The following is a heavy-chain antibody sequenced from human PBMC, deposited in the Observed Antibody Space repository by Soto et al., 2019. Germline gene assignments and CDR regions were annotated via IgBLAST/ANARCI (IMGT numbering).Heavy chain of an antibody. D-gene: IGHD6-6*01. V-gene: IGHV5-51*03. CDR3: ARSEXLYSSSALYYYYYGMDV. Sequence: GEALKISCKGSGYSFTIYWSGWVRHMPGKGLGLMGIIYPGDSDTRYSPSLQGQVTISADKSSSTAYLQWSSLKASDTAMYYCARSEXLYSSSALYYYYYGMDVWGQGTTVTVSS. J-gene: IGHJ6*02. CDR2: IYPGDSDT. CDR1: GYSFTIYW.